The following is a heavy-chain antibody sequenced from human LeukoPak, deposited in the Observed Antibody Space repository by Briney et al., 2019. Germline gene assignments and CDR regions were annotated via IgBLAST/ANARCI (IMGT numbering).Heavy chain of an antibody. CDR3: ARDKSGWGY. V-gene: IGHV4-30-4*07. Sequence: SQTLSLTCAVSGGSISSGGYSWSWIRQPPGKGLEWIGYIYYSGSTDYNPSLKSRVTISVDTSKNQFSLKLRSVTAADTAVYYCARDKSGWGYWGQGTLVTVSS. J-gene: IGHJ4*02. D-gene: IGHD6-19*01. CDR1: GGSISSGGYS. CDR2: IYYSGST.